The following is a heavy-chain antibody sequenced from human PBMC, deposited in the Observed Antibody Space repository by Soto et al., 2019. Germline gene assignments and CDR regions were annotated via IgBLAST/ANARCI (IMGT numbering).Heavy chain of an antibody. CDR3: ARGGGDYEGAYYFDY. Sequence: QVQLVESGGGVVQPGRSLRLSCAASGFTFSSYGMHWVRQAPGKGLEWVAVIWYDGSNKYYADSVKGRFIISRDNSKNTLYLQMNSLRAEDTAVYYCARGGGDYEGAYYFDYWGQGTLVTVSS. D-gene: IGHD4-17*01. J-gene: IGHJ4*02. CDR2: IWYDGSNK. CDR1: GFTFSSYG. V-gene: IGHV3-33*01.